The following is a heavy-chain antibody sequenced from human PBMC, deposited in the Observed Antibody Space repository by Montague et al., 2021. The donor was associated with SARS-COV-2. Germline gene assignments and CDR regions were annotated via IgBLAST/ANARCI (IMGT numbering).Heavy chain of an antibody. CDR3: AKGPGNDDFWSGFFYYAS. D-gene: IGHD3-3*01. CDR1: GFIFSNYA. CDR2: ISYRGGST. V-gene: IGHV3-23*01. J-gene: IGHJ4*02. Sequence: SLRLSCAPSGFIFSNYAMSWVRQAPGKGLEYVSTISYRGGSTYYADAVRGRFTISRDNSKNTLYLQMNSLRADDTAVYYCAKGPGNDDFWSGFFYYASWGRGTLVTVSA.